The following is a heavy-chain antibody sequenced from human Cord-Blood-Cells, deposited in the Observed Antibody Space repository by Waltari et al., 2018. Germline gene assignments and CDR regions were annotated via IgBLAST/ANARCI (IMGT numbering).Heavy chain of an antibody. V-gene: IGHV1-2*02. CDR1: GYTFTGYY. Sequence: QVQLVQSGAEVKKPGASVKVSCKASGYTFTGYYMHWVRQAPGQGREWMGWINPNSGGTNYAQKLQGRVTMTRDTSISTAYMELSRLRSDDTAVYYCARALYSSGWYYFDYWGQGTLVTVSS. CDR2: INPNSGGT. D-gene: IGHD6-19*01. CDR3: ARALYSSGWYYFDY. J-gene: IGHJ4*02.